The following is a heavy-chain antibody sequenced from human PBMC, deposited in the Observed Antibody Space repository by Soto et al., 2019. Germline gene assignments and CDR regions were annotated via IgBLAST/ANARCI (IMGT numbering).Heavy chain of an antibody. Sequence: SETLSLTCTVSGGSISSGGYYRSWIRQHPGKGLEWIGSIYYSGSTYYNPSLKSRVTISVDTSKNQFSLKLSSVTAADTALYYCASLNAGTTYYYYGMDVWGQGTTVTVSS. D-gene: IGHD1-7*01. CDR3: ASLNAGTTYYYYGMDV. CDR2: IYYSGST. J-gene: IGHJ6*02. V-gene: IGHV4-39*01. CDR1: GGSISSGGYY.